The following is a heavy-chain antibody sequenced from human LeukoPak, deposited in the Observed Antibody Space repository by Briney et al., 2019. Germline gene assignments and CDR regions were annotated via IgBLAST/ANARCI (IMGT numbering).Heavy chain of an antibody. J-gene: IGHJ5*02. D-gene: IGHD2-2*01. Sequence: PSESLSLTCAVYGGSFSGYYWSWIRQPPGKGLEWIREINHSGSTNYSPSLKSRVTISVDTSKNQFSLKLSSVTAADTAVYYCARAQYQLQRWFDPWGQGTLVTVSS. CDR2: INHSGST. V-gene: IGHV4-34*01. CDR1: GGSFSGYY. CDR3: ARAQYQLQRWFDP.